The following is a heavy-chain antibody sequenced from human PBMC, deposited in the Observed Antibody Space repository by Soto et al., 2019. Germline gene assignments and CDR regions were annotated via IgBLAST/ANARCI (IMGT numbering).Heavy chain of an antibody. D-gene: IGHD1-26*01. CDR1: GGSISSYY. CDR3: ARAPGYSGNWFDP. CDR2: IYYSGST. Sequence: SETLSLTDTVSGGSISSYYWSWIRQPPGKGLEWIGYIYYSGSTNYNPSLKSRVTISVDRSKNQFSLKLSSVTAADTAVYYCARAPGYSGNWFDPWGQGTQVTVSS. V-gene: IGHV4-59*12. J-gene: IGHJ5*02.